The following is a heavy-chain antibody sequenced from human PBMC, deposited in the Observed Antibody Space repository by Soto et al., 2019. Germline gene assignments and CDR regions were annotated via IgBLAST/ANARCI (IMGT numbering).Heavy chain of an antibody. CDR1: GYTFTNYG. D-gene: IGHD3-22*01. V-gene: IGHV1-18*01. CDR2: ISAYNGNT. CDR3: ARARYYYDSSGTGNWFDP. J-gene: IGHJ5*02. Sequence: QVQLVQSGAEVKKPGASVKVSCKASGYTFTNYGISWVRQAPRQGLEWMGWISAYNGNTNYAQKLQGRVTMTTDTSTSTAYMELRSLRSDDTAVYYCARARYYYDSSGTGNWFDPWGQGTLVTVSS.